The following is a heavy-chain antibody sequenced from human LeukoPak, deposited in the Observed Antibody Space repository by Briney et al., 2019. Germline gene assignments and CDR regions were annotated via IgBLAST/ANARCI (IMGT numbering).Heavy chain of an antibody. CDR2: IYYSGST. CDR1: GGSISSYY. D-gene: IGHD5-18*01. CDR3: ARVGGYSYGYSPYYYMDA. Sequence: PSETLSLTCTVSGGSISSYYWSWIRQPPGKGLEWIGYIYYSGSTNYNPSLKSRVTISVDTSKNQFSLKLSSVTAADTAVYYCARVGGYSYGYSPYYYMDAWGKGTTVTVSS. J-gene: IGHJ6*03. V-gene: IGHV4-59*01.